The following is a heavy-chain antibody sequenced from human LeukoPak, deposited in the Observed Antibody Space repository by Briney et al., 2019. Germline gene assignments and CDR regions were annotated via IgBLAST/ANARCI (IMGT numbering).Heavy chain of an antibody. CDR3: ARDPWRGSTWFDAFDI. D-gene: IGHD2-2*01. Sequence: SETLSLTCTVSGGPISSYYWSWIRQPAGKGLEWIGRIYTSGSTNYNPSLKSRVTMSVDTSKNQFSLKLSSVTAADTAVYYCARDPWRGSTWFDAFDIWGQGTMVTVSS. CDR1: GGPISSYY. CDR2: IYTSGST. V-gene: IGHV4-4*07. J-gene: IGHJ3*02.